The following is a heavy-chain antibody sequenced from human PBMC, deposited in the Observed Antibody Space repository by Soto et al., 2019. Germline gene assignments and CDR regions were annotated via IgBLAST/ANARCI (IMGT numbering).Heavy chain of an antibody. CDR2: IYYSGST. CDR3: ARHPNYCSGGSCYAYYMDV. CDR1: GGSISSYY. V-gene: IGHV4-59*08. Sequence: PAETLSLTCTVSGGSISSYYWSWIRQPPGKGLEWIGYIYYSGSTNYNPSLKSRVTISVDTSKNQFSLKLSSVTAADTAVYYCARHPNYCSGGSCYAYYMDVWGKGTTVTVS. D-gene: IGHD2-15*01. J-gene: IGHJ6*03.